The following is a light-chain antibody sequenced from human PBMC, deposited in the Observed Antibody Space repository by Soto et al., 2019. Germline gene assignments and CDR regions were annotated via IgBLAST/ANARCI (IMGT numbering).Light chain of an antibody. Sequence: EIVLTQSPGTLSLSPGERATLSCRASQSVSSSYLAWYQQKPGQAPRLLIYGASSRATGIPDRFSGSGSENDFTLTISRLEPEEFAVYYCQQYVSSPFTVGPGTKVDIK. CDR1: QSVSSSY. CDR3: QQYVSSPFT. CDR2: GAS. J-gene: IGKJ3*01. V-gene: IGKV3-20*01.